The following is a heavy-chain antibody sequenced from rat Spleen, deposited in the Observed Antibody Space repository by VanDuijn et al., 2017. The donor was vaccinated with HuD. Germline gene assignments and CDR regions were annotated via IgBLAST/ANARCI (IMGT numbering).Heavy chain of an antibody. CDR3: ARHGTIAAISTGWYFDF. V-gene: IGHV5-29*01. D-gene: IGHD1-2*01. Sequence: EVQLVESDGGLVQPGRSLKLSCAASGFTFSDYYMAWVRQAPTKGLEWVATISYDGSSTYYRDSVKGRFTISRDNAKSTLYLQMDSLRSEDTATYYCARHGTIAAISTGWYFDFWGPGTMVTVSS. CDR1: GFTFSDYY. J-gene: IGHJ1*01. CDR2: ISYDGSST.